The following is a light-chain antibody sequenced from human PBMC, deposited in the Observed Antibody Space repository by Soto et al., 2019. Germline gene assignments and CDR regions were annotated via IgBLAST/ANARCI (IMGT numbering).Light chain of an antibody. Sequence: EIVLTQSPGTLSLSPGERATLSCRASQSVSSNYLAWYHQRPGQVPRLLIYVASNRAPGIPDRFSGSGSGTDFTLTISRLEPEDFAVYYCQQYGSSPLTFGQGTKVEIK. V-gene: IGKV3-20*01. CDR2: VAS. CDR1: QSVSSNY. CDR3: QQYGSSPLT. J-gene: IGKJ1*01.